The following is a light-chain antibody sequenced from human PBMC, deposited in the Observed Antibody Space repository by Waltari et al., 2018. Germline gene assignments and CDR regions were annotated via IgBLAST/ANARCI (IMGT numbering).Light chain of an antibody. CDR3: QTGGFGIWV. CDR2: VNSDGSH. V-gene: IGLV4-69*01. Sequence: QLMLTQSPSASASLGASVRLTCTLSSGHSSYAVAWHQQQPEKGPRYLMKVNSDGSHIKGDRIPDRFSGSSSGAERYLTISSLQSEDEADYYCQTGGFGIWVFGGGTKLTVL. CDR1: SGHSSYA. J-gene: IGLJ3*02.